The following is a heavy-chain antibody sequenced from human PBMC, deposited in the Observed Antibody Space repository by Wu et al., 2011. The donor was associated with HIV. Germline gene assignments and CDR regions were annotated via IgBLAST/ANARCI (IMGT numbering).Heavy chain of an antibody. J-gene: IGHJ4*02. CDR2: FDPEDGET. D-gene: IGHD3-10*01. Sequence: QVQLVQSGAEVKKPGASVKVSCKLSGYTLIELSMHWVRQAPGKGLEWMGGFDPEDGETIYAQKFQGRVTMTEDTSTDTAYMELSSLRSEDTAVYYCATGRSSYYYGFGSYTRQRLFDYWGQGTRGHRLL. CDR3: ATGRSSYYYGFGSYTRQRLFDY. V-gene: IGHV1-24*01. CDR1: GYTLIELS.